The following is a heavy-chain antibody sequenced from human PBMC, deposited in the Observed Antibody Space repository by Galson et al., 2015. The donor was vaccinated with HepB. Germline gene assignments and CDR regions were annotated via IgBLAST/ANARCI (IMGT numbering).Heavy chain of an antibody. CDR1: GFTFSVYC. CDR3: VKAREASVTTQLDS. CDR2: ISSSGQST. J-gene: IGHJ5*01. V-gene: IGHV3-23*01. Sequence: SLRLSCAASGFTFSVYCMTWVRQAPGKGLEWVSAISSSGQSTHYADSVKGRLTISRDNSKNTLYLQVDSLRVEDTAVYYCVKAREASVTTQLDSWGQGTLVTVSS. D-gene: IGHD4-17*01.